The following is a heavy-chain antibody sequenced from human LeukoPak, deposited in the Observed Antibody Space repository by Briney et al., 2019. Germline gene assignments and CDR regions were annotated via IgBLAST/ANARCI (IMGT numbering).Heavy chain of an antibody. D-gene: IGHD2-2*01. CDR2: INGDGSST. V-gene: IGHV3-74*01. J-gene: IGHJ4*02. Sequence: GGSLRLSCAASGFTFSSYWMHWVRQAPGKGLVWVSRINGDGSSTTYADSVKGRFTISRDNAKNTLYLQMNGLRAEDTAVYYCARDLVVTSGYWGQGTLVTVSS. CDR1: GFTFSSYW. CDR3: ARDLVVTSGY.